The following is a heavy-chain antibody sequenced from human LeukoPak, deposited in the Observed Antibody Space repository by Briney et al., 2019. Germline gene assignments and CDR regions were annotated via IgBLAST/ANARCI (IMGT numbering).Heavy chain of an antibody. CDR2: ISGSSGRT. CDR3: AKAAVDGYNWFDP. V-gene: IGHV3-23*01. J-gene: IGHJ5*02. Sequence: PGGSLRLSCAASGFTFSSYAMNWVRQAPGKGLEWVSVISGSSGRTYYADSVKGRLTISRDNSKNTPYLQMNSLRDEDTAVYYCAKAAVDGYNWFDPWGQGTLVTVSS. D-gene: IGHD5-24*01. CDR1: GFTFSSYA.